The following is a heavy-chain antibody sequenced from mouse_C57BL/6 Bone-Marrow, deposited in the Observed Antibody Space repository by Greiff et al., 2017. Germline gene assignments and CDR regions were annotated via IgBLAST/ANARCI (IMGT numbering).Heavy chain of an antibody. CDR1: GFTFSSYA. Sequence: EVNLVESGGGLVKPGGSLKLSCAASGFTFSSYAMSWVRQTPEKRLEWVATISDGGSYTYYPDNVKGRFTISRDNAKNNLYLQMSHLKSEDTAMYYCALSGFDYWGQGTTLTVSS. D-gene: IGHD3-1*01. J-gene: IGHJ2*01. CDR3: ALSGFDY. V-gene: IGHV5-4*03. CDR2: ISDGGSYT.